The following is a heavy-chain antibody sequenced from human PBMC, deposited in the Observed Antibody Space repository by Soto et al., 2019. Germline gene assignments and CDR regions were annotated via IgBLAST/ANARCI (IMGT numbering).Heavy chain of an antibody. Sequence: PGESLKISCKGSGHIFSNYWIAWVRQMPGKGLEWMGIIYPGDSDTRYSPSFQGQVTITVDKSINTAMYYCARQRLWGTSGYYYFENWGQGTLVTVS. D-gene: IGHD3-22*01. CDR1: GHIFSNYW. CDR2: IYPGDSDT. CDR3: FEN. J-gene: IGHJ4*02. V-gene: IGHV5-51*01.